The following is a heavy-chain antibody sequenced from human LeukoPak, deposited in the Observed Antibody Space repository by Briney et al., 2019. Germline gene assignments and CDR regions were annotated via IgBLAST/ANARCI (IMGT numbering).Heavy chain of an antibody. CDR2: IYYSGST. V-gene: IGHV4-59*01. J-gene: IGHJ5*02. CDR1: GGSISSYY. CDR3: ARAGGSSGSNWFDP. D-gene: IGHD6-19*01. Sequence: SETLSLTCTVSGGSISSYYWSWIRQPPGKGLEWIGYIYYSGSTNYNPSLKSRVTISVDTFKNQFSLKLSSVTAADTAVYYCARAGGSSGSNWFDPWGQGTLVTVSS.